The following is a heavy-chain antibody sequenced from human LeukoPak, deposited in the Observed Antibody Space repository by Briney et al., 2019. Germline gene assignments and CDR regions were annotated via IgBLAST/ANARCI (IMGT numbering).Heavy chain of an antibody. J-gene: IGHJ3*02. V-gene: IGHV1-18*01. Sequence: GASVKISCKTSGYTFTNYGISWVRQAPGQGPEWMGWISGYNGNTNYVQKFQGRVTITRNTSISTAYMELSSLRSEDTAVYYCARERAPGIAGGNAFDIWGQGTMVTVSS. CDR3: ARERAPGIAGGNAFDI. CDR1: GYTFTNYG. CDR2: ISGYNGNT. D-gene: IGHD6-13*01.